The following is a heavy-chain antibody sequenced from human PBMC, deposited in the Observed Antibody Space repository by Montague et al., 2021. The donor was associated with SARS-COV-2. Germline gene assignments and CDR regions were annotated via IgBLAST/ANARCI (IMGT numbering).Heavy chain of an antibody. CDR2: INHNGST. CDR3: ARGPVPAAFDI. J-gene: IGHJ3*02. Sequence: SETLSLTCVVYGGSFSGYHWSWIRQPPGKGLEWIGEINHNGSTTYTPPLKSRVTISIDTSKNQFSLKLNSVTAADTAVYYCARGPVPAAFDIWGQGTMVTVSS. V-gene: IGHV4-34*01. CDR1: GGSFSGYH. D-gene: IGHD2-2*01.